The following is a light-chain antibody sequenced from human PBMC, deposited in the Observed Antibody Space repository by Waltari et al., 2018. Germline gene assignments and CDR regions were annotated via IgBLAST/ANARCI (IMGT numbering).Light chain of an antibody. CDR2: GAS. J-gene: IGKJ1*01. Sequence: EIAMTQSPATLSVSPGERATLSCRASQSFSSNLAWYQQKPGQAPRLLIYGASTRATGIPARFSGSGSGTEFTLTISSLQSEDFEVYYCQQYNNWPPSWTFGQGTKVEIK. CDR3: QQYNNWPPSWT. V-gene: IGKV3-15*01. CDR1: QSFSSN.